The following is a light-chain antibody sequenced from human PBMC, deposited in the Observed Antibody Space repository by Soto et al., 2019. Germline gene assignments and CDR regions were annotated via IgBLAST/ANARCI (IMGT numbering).Light chain of an antibody. J-gene: IGLJ1*01. CDR1: SSDVGGYNY. V-gene: IGLV2-14*01. CDR2: DVS. Sequence: QSVLTQDASVSGSPGQSITISCTGTSSDVGGYNYVSWYQQHPGKAPKLMIYDVSNRPSGVSNRFSGSKSGNTASLSISGLQAEDEADYYCSSYTSGSTPYVFGTGTKVTVL. CDR3: SSYTSGSTPYV.